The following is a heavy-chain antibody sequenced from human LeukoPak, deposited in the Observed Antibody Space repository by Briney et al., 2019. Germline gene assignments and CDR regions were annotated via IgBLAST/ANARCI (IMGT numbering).Heavy chain of an antibody. CDR1: GYTLTELS. CDR2: LDPEDGET. Sequence: ASVKVSCKVSGYTLTELSMHWVRQAPGKGLEWMGGLDPEDGETIYAQKFQGRVTMTEDTSTDTAYMELSSLRSEDTAVYYCATTPLRYFDWLSHNWFDPWGQGTLVTVSS. D-gene: IGHD3-9*01. CDR3: ATTPLRYFDWLSHNWFDP. V-gene: IGHV1-24*01. J-gene: IGHJ5*02.